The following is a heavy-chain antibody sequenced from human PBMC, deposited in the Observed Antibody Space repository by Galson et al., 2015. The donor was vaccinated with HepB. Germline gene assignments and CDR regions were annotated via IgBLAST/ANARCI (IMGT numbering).Heavy chain of an antibody. CDR1: GFTFSDYS. Sequence: SLRLSCAATGFTFSDYSMTWIRKAPGKGLEWLSYISDSGTTTFYADSVRGRFTISRDNAKNSLYLQMNSLRAEDTAVYYCARATLRWFDPWGQGTLVTVSS. J-gene: IGHJ5*02. D-gene: IGHD3-16*01. CDR2: ISDSGTTT. CDR3: ARATLRWFDP. V-gene: IGHV3-11*01.